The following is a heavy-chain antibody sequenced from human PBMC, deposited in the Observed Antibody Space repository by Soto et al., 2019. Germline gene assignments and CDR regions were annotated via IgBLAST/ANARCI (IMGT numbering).Heavy chain of an antibody. J-gene: IGHJ3*01. D-gene: IGHD6-25*01. CDR1: GGFTNNYY. Sequence: QVQLQESGPGLVKPSETLSLSCSVFGGFTNNYYWNWSRKPAGKGLEWVGRIFLSGATDYNPSLTSRVTMSVDTSQNQFSLRLRSLTAADAALYVCAGTSSANSAAAFDVWGQGTVVTVSS. CDR2: IFLSGAT. V-gene: IGHV4-4*07. CDR3: AGTSSANSAAAFDV.